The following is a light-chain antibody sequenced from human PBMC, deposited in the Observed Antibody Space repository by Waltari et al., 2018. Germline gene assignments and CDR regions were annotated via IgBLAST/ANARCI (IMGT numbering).Light chain of an antibody. CDR2: WAS. CDR1: QSVLYSSNNKKY. Sequence: DIVMTQSPDSLAVFLGERATINCKSSQSVLYSSNNKKYLAWYQQKPGQPPKLLIYWASTRESGVPDRFSGSGSVTDFTLSISSLQAEDVAVYYCQQYYTSPYTLGQGTKLEIK. CDR3: QQYYTSPYT. J-gene: IGKJ2*01. V-gene: IGKV4-1*01.